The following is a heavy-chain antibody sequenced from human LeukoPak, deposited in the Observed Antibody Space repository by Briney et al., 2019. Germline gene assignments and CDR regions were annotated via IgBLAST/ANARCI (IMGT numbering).Heavy chain of an antibody. CDR3: AKITKATTPNY. V-gene: IGHV3-23*01. CDR1: GLTFSNYA. J-gene: IGHJ4*02. Sequence: GGSLRLSCAASGLTFSNYAMNWVRQASGKGLEWVSGITDSGRKTYYADSVKGRFSISRDNSKNTVYLQMSDLRAEDTAVYYCAKITKATTPNYWGQGTLVTVPS. CDR2: ITDSGRKT. D-gene: IGHD4-17*01.